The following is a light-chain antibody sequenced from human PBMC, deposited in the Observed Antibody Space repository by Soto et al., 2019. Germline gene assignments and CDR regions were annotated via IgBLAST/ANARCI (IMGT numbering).Light chain of an antibody. V-gene: IGKV1-5*03. J-gene: IGKJ1*01. CDR2: KVS. CDR3: QQYYGAWT. Sequence: DFQMTQSPSTLSASVGDRVTITCRASRSLNGWLAWYQQKPGKAPKLLIYKVSTLESGVPSRFSGSESGTEFTLTISSLQPDDSATYYCQQYYGAWTFGQGTKVEIK. CDR1: RSLNGW.